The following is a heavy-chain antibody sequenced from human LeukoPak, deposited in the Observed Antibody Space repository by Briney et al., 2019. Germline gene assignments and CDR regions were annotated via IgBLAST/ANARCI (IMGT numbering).Heavy chain of an antibody. J-gene: IGHJ4*02. V-gene: IGHV1-69*04. D-gene: IGHD6-19*01. CDR2: IIPILGIA. Sequence: ASVKVSCKASGGTFSSYAISWVRQAPGQGLEWMGRIIPILGIANYAQKFQGRVTITADKSTSTAYMELSSLRSEDTAVYYCALGRTDSSGWYLDWGQGTLVTVSS. CDR3: ALGRTDSSGWYLD. CDR1: GGTFSSYA.